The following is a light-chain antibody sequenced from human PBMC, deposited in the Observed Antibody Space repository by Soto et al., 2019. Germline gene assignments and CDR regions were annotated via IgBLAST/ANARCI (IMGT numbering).Light chain of an antibody. CDR3: QQHGTSPIT. J-gene: IGKJ5*01. Sequence: EIVLTQSPGTLSLSPGERATLFCRASQSFTTSQLAWYQQRPGQAPRVLIFGASRRATGIPDRFSGSGSGTDFTLTISRLEPEDFAVYYCQQHGTSPITFGQGTRLEIK. CDR2: GAS. CDR1: QSFTTSQ. V-gene: IGKV3-20*01.